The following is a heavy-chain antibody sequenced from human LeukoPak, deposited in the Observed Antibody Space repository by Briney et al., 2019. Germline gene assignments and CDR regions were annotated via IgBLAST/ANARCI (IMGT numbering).Heavy chain of an antibody. CDR1: GGSFSGYY. Sequence: PSETLSLTCAVYGGSFSGYYWSWIRQPPGKGLEWIGEINHSGGTNYNPSLKSRVTISVDTSKNQFSLKLSSVTAADTAVYYCARALGIAAAGDAFDIWGQGTMVTVSS. V-gene: IGHV4-34*01. J-gene: IGHJ3*02. CDR3: ARALGIAAAGDAFDI. D-gene: IGHD6-13*01. CDR2: INHSGGT.